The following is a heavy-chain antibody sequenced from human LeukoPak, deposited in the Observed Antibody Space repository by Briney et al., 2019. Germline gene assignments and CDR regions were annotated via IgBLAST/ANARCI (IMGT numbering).Heavy chain of an antibody. Sequence: GGSLRLSCAASRFTFDDYGMSWVRQAPGKGLEWVSGINWNGGSTGYADSVKGRFTISRDNAKNSLYLQMNSLRAEDTALYYCARATDYDILTGYYSSGYYFDYWGQGTLVTVSS. CDR1: RFTFDDYG. CDR3: ARATDYDILTGYYSSGYYFDY. D-gene: IGHD3-9*01. CDR2: INWNGGST. V-gene: IGHV3-20*04. J-gene: IGHJ4*02.